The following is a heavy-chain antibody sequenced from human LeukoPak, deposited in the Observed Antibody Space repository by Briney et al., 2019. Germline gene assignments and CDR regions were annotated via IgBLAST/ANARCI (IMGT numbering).Heavy chain of an antibody. D-gene: IGHD3-22*01. J-gene: IGHJ4*02. CDR1: GGSISSSSYY. Sequence: PSETLSLTCTVSGGSISSSSYYWGWSRQPPGKGLEWIGSIYYSGSTYYNPSLKGRVTISVDTSKNQFSLKLSSVTAADTAVYYCATLRNLHYYDSSGLFDYWGQGTLVTVSS. V-gene: IGHV4-39*01. CDR3: ATLRNLHYYDSSGLFDY. CDR2: IYYSGST.